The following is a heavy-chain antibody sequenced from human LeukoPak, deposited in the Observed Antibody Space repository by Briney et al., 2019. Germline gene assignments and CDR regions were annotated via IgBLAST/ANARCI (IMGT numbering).Heavy chain of an antibody. V-gene: IGHV3-48*03. CDR3: GREIQAPGKTLEY. J-gene: IGHJ4*02. Sequence: GGSLRLSCAASGFTFSSYEMHWVRQAPGKGLEWVSYISSSGSTIYYADSVKGRFTISRDNAKNTLYLQMNSLRGEDTAVYYCGREIQAPGKTLEYWGQGTLVTVSS. CDR2: ISSSGSTI. CDR1: GFTFSSYE.